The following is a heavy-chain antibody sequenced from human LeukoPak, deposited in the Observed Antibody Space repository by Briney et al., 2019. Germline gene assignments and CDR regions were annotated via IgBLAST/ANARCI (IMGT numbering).Heavy chain of an antibody. CDR2: IRYDGSNE. CDR3: TKVMEQQLVSTDY. CDR1: GFTFSTYG. Sequence: PGGSLRLSCAASGFTFSTYGMHWVRQAPGKGLEWVAFIRYDGSNENYTDSVKGRFTISRDNSKNTVYLQMNSLRTEDTAIYYCTKVMEQQLVSTDYWGQGTLVTVS. V-gene: IGHV3-30*02. J-gene: IGHJ4*02. D-gene: IGHD6-6*01.